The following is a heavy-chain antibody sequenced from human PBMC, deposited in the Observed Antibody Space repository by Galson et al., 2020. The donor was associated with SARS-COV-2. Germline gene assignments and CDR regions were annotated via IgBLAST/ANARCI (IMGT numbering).Heavy chain of an antibody. CDR2: IDHCGNT. Sequence: SQTLSLTCGVSGWPVTGWYWSWIRQPPGKGLEYIGEIDHCGNTIYNSSLESRVTISIDTSKNQVSLKLKSVTAADTAVYYCAKGRGCSCSRCYPGWFDPWGHGTLVTVSS. J-gene: IGHJ5*02. D-gene: IGHD2-15*01. CDR3: AKGRGCSCSRCYPGWFDP. CDR1: GWPVTGWY. V-gene: IGHV4-34*01.